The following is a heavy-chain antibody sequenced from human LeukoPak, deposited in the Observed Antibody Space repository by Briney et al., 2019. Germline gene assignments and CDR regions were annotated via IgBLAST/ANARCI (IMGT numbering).Heavy chain of an antibody. CDR1: GGSISSSGYY. CDR2: ISSSGSTI. CDR3: ARDRGRYGSGSYPDY. V-gene: IGHV3-11*04. Sequence: LSLTCTVSGGSISSSGYYWGWIRQAPGKGLEWVSYISSSGSTIYYADSVKGRFTISRDNAKNSLYLQMNSLRAEDTAVYYCARDRGRYGSGSYPDYWGQGTLVTVSS. D-gene: IGHD3-10*01. J-gene: IGHJ4*02.